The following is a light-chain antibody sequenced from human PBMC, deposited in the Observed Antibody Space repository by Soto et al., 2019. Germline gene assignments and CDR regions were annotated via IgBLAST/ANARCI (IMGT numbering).Light chain of an antibody. Sequence: DVQMTQSPSTLSASVGDRVTITCPASPSIDRWLAWFPHKQGKAPKVLTYKASTVNSGVPSRFSASGSGTEFTLTISSPQPDDFDSYYVQHGDGYSACTFGEGTKV. CDR2: KAS. CDR1: PSIDRW. CDR3: QHGDGYSACT. J-gene: IGKJ1*01. V-gene: IGKV1-5*03.